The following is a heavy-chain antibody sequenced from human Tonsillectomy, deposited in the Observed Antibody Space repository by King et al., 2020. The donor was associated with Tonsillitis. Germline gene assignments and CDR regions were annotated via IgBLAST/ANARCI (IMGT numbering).Heavy chain of an antibody. CDR1: GFTFSSYA. CDR3: AKSCTQPLWYFDH. D-gene: IGHD1-1*01. Sequence: VQLVESGGDLVQPGGSLRLSCAASGFTFSSYAMSWVRQAPGKGLQWVSTTSSSGSSTYYADSVKGRFTISRDNSKNTLYLQLSSLRAGDTGVYYCAKSCTQPLWYFDHWRQGTLVTVSS. V-gene: IGHV3-23*04. J-gene: IGHJ4*02. CDR2: TSSSGSST.